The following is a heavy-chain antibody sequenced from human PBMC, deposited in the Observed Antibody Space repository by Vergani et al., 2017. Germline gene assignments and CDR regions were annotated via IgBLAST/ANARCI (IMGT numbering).Heavy chain of an antibody. CDR2: ISARYPST. D-gene: IGHD3-16*02. Sequence: EVQLLQSGGGVIQPGGSVSLSCAASGFTFSACPMTCVRQAPGKGLECVSAISARYPSTYYADSVKGRFTISRDNSKNMLYLQMNSLRAEDTAVYYCAKQYFVSGNYRFDYWGQGTLVTVSS. J-gene: IGHJ4*02. CDR1: GFTFSACP. V-gene: IGHV3-23*01. CDR3: AKQYFVSGNYRFDY.